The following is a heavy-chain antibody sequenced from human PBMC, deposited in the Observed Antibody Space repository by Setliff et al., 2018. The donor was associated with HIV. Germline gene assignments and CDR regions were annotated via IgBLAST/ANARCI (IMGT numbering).Heavy chain of an antibody. J-gene: IGHJ4*02. V-gene: IGHV4-34*01. CDR2: VSHTGST. Sequence: SETLSLTCAVYGGSLSGYYWRWIRQPPGKGLEWIGDVSHTGSTNYNPSLKSRITISADTPKNQFSLKLSSVTAADTAVYYCARRLLRGVRGPPCFDYWGQGILVTVSS. D-gene: IGHD3-10*01. CDR1: GGSLSGYY. CDR3: ARRLLRGVRGPPCFDY.